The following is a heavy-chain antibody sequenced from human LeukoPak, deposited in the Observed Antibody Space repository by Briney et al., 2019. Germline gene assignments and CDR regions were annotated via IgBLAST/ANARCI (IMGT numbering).Heavy chain of an antibody. CDR2: INHSGST. J-gene: IGHJ5*02. Sequence: PSETLSLTCAVYGGSFSGYCWSWIRQPPGKGLEWIGEINHSGSTNYNPSLKSRVTISVDTSKNQFSLKLSSVTAADTAVYYCARERVWRYCGGDSCGWFDPWGQGTLVTVSS. CDR3: ARERVWRYCGGDSCGWFDP. V-gene: IGHV4-34*01. CDR1: GGSFSGYC. D-gene: IGHD2-21*02.